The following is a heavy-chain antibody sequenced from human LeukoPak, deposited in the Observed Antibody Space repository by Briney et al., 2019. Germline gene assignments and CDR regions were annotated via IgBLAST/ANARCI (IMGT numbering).Heavy chain of an antibody. CDR2: ISYDGSNK. CDR1: GFTFSSYA. D-gene: IGHD1-26*01. J-gene: IGHJ4*02. CDR3: ARVGGSYFTFDY. V-gene: IGHV3-30-3*01. Sequence: PGRSLILSCAASGFTFSSYAMHWVRQAPGKGLEWVAVISYDGSNKYYADSVKGRFTISRDNSKNTLYLQMNSLRAEDTAVYYCARVGGSYFTFDYWGQGTLVTVSS.